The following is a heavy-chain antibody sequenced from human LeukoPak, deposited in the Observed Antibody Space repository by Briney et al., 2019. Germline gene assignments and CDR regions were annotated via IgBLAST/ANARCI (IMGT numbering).Heavy chain of an antibody. V-gene: IGHV3-33*01. CDR2: IWSDTTNQ. CDR3: ARDAQRGFDYSNSLEH. CDR1: GSTLSHYG. Sequence: PGGSRRPSCEPAGSTLSHYGIGWVRQAPSKGMGWVAVIWSDTTNQYDADTVEGRFTISGDNFKKTVTLQTNSLRAEDTAVYYCARDAQRGFDYSNSLEHWGQGSLVTVSS. J-gene: IGHJ4*02. D-gene: IGHD4-11*01.